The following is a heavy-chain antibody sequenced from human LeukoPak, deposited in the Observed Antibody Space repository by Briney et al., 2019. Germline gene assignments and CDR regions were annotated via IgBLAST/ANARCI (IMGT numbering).Heavy chain of an antibody. V-gene: IGHV3-33*01. CDR2: IYYDGSNK. J-gene: IGHJ4*02. CDR3: ARYTAMVGYFDY. D-gene: IGHD5-18*01. CDR1: GFTFSNYG. Sequence: QPGGSLRLSCAASGFTFSNYGMHWVRQAPGKGLEWVALIYYDGSNKYYADSVKGRFTISRDNAKNSLYLQMNSLRAEDTAVYYCARYTAMVGYFDYWDQGTLVTVSS.